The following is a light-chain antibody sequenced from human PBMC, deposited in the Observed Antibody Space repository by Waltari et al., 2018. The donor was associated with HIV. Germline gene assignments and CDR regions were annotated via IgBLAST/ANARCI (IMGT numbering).Light chain of an antibody. J-gene: IGLJ2*01. CDR1: SSNIGNNY. CDR3: AAWDDSLNGPV. CDR2: DNN. V-gene: IGLV1-51*01. Sequence: QSVLTQPPSVSAVPGQKVTISCSGSSSNIGNNYVSWYQQLPGTAPKLLIYDNNKRPSGIPDRFSGSKSGTSASLAISGLQSEDEADYHCAAWDDSLNGPVFGGGTKLTVL.